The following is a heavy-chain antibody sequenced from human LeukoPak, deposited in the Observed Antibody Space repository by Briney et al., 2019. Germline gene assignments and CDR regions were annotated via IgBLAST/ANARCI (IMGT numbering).Heavy chain of an antibody. D-gene: IGHD3-10*01. V-gene: IGHV4-59*01. CDR1: GGSISSYY. J-gene: IGHJ6*03. CDR3: ARTYYGSGSYPRYYYYYMDV. CDR2: IYYSGST. Sequence: NPSETLSLTCTVSGGSISSYYWSWIRQTPGKGLEWIGYIYYSGSTNYNPSLKSRVTISVDTSKNQFSLKLSSVTAADTAVYYCARTYYGSGSYPRYYYYYMDVWGKGTTVTISS.